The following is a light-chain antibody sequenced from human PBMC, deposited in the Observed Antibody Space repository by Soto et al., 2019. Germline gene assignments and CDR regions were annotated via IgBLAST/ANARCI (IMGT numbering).Light chain of an antibody. Sequence: QSALAQPASVSGSPGQSITISCTGTSSGVGSYNLVSWYQQHPGKAPKLLIFGSSKRPSGVSNRFSGSKSGNTASLTISGLQAEDEADYYCCSYAGANTFFGTGTKVTVL. CDR2: GSS. CDR3: CSYAGANTF. V-gene: IGLV2-23*03. J-gene: IGLJ1*01. CDR1: SSGVGSYNL.